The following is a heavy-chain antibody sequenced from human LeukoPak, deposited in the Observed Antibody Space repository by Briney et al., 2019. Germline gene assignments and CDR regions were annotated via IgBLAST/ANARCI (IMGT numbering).Heavy chain of an antibody. CDR2: ISSSSSYI. D-gene: IGHD3-10*01. V-gene: IGHV3-21*01. CDR3: ARVQYGSGSPFDY. Sequence: PGGSLRLSCAASGFTFSSYSMNWVRQAPGKGLEWVSSISSSSSYIYYADSVKGRFTISRDNAKNSLYLQMNSLRAEDTAVYYCARVQYGSGSPFDYWGQGTLVTVSS. J-gene: IGHJ4*02. CDR1: GFTFSSYS.